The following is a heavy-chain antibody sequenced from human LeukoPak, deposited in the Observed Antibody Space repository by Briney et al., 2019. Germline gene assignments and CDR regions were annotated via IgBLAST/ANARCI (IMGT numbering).Heavy chain of an antibody. CDR1: GYTFTNYD. Sequence: GASVKVSCKASGYTFTNYDINWVRQATGQGLEWMGWMNPNSGNTGYAQKFQGRVTMTRSTSISTAYMELGSLRFEDTAVYFCTRSVRNGHFDYWGQGTLVTVSS. CDR3: TRSVRNGHFDY. V-gene: IGHV1-8*01. D-gene: IGHD2-8*01. J-gene: IGHJ4*02. CDR2: MNPNSGNT.